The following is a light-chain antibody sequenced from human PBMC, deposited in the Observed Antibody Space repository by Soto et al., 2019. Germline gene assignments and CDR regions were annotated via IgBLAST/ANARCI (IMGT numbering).Light chain of an antibody. V-gene: IGKV3D-20*02. Sequence: EIVMTQSPATLSVSPGESATLSCRASQSVSGSYLAWYQQKPGQAPRLFIYGASSRATGIPPRFSGSGSGTDFTLTISSLEPEDSAVYYCQQRHMWPTTFGQGTRLEIK. CDR2: GAS. CDR3: QQRHMWPTT. CDR1: QSVSGSY. J-gene: IGKJ5*01.